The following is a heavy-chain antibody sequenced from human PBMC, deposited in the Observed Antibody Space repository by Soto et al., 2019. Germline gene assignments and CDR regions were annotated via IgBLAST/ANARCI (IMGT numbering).Heavy chain of an antibody. J-gene: IGHJ4*02. V-gene: IGHV3-33*01. D-gene: IGHD6-13*01. CDR2: IWYDGSNK. CDR3: AREFRIAAAFDY. Sequence: GGSLRLSCAASGFTFSSYGMHWVRQAPGKGLEWVAVIWYDGSNKYYADSVKGRFTISRDNSKNTLYLQMNSLRAEDTAVYYCAREFRIAAAFDYWGQGTLVTVSS. CDR1: GFTFSSYG.